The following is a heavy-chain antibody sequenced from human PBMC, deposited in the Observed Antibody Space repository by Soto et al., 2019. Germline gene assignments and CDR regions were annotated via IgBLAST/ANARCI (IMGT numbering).Heavy chain of an antibody. V-gene: IGHV1-18*01. CDR1: GYTFTSYG. Sequence: ASVKVSCKASGYTFTSYGISWVRQAPGQGLEWMGWISAYNGNTNYAQKLQGRVTMTTDTSTSTAYMELRSLRSDDTAVYYCARDRLDYGDHNNLFDPWGQGTLVTVSS. D-gene: IGHD4-17*01. CDR2: ISAYNGNT. CDR3: ARDRLDYGDHNNLFDP. J-gene: IGHJ5*02.